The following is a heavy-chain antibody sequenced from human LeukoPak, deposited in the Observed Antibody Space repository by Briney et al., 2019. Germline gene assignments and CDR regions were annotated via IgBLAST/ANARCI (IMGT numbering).Heavy chain of an antibody. CDR3: ARVYGGAIDY. CDR2: IYHSGST. J-gene: IGHJ4*02. V-gene: IGHV4-30-2*01. Sequence: PSETLSLTCAVSGGSISSGGYSWSWIRQPPGKGLEWIGYIYHSGSTYYSPSLKSRVTISVDRSKNQFSLKLSSVTAADTAVYYCARVYGGAIDYWGQGTLVTVSS. D-gene: IGHD4-23*01. CDR1: GGSISSGGYS.